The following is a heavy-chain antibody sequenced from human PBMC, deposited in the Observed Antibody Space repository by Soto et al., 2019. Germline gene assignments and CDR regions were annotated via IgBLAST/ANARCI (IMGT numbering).Heavy chain of an antibody. D-gene: IGHD5-12*01. Sequence: QVQLVQSGAEVKKPGSSVKVSCKASGGTFSSYTISWVRQAPGQGLEWMGRIIPILGIANYAQKFQGRVTITADKSTSTAYMELSSLRSEDTAVYYCARGELGGYSGYDMARFDPWGQGTLVTVSS. V-gene: IGHV1-69*02. CDR1: GGTFSSYT. CDR2: IIPILGIA. J-gene: IGHJ5*02. CDR3: ARGELGGYSGYDMARFDP.